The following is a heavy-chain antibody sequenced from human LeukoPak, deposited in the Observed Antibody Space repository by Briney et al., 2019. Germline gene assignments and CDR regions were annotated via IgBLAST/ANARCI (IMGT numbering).Heavy chain of an antibody. D-gene: IGHD4-17*01. CDR3: ARDKSYGDSEDY. CDR1: GFIFSNYW. Sequence: PGGSLRLSCSASGFIFSNYWMSWVRQAPGKGLEWVANINQDGSEKYYVGSVKGRFTISRDNAKNSLSLQMNSLRAEDTALYYCARDKSYGDSEDYWGQGTLVTVSS. J-gene: IGHJ4*02. CDR2: INQDGSEK. V-gene: IGHV3-7*05.